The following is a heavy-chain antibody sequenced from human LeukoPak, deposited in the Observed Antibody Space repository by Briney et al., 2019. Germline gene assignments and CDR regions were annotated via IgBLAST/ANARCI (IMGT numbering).Heavy chain of an antibody. Sequence: GGSLRLSCAASGFTVSSNYMSWVRQAPGKGLEWVSVIYSGGSTYYADSVKGRFTISRDNSKNTLYLRMNSLRAEDTAVYYCARARRGVNPFDYWGQGTLVAVSS. V-gene: IGHV3-53*01. CDR3: ARARRGVNPFDY. CDR2: IYSGGST. J-gene: IGHJ4*02. D-gene: IGHD3-10*01. CDR1: GFTVSSNY.